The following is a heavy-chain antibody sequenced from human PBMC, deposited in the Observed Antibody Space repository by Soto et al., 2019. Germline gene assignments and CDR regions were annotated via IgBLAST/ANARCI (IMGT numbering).Heavy chain of an antibody. CDR3: ANTQQLAHDAFDI. J-gene: IGHJ3*02. V-gene: IGHV1-69*13. D-gene: IGHD6-6*01. CDR1: GGTFSSYA. Sequence: SVKVSCKASGGTFSSYAISWVRQAPGQGLEWMGGIIPIFGTANYAQKFQGRVTITADESTSTAYMELSSLRSEDTAVYYCANTQQLAHDAFDIWGQGTMVTVSS. CDR2: IIPIFGTA.